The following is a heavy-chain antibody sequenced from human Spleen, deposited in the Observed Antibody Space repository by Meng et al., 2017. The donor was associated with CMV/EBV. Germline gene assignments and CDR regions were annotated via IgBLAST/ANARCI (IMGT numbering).Heavy chain of an antibody. J-gene: IGHJ6*02. CDR2: ISSTSTYI. Sequence: LSLTCAASGFSFSSYAMNWVRQAPGKGLEWVSSISSTSTYIYYTDSVKGRFTISRDNAKNSLYLQMNSLRAEDTAVYYCGRDMDVWGQGTTVTVSS. CDR1: GFSFSSYA. CDR3: GRDMDV. V-gene: IGHV3-21*01.